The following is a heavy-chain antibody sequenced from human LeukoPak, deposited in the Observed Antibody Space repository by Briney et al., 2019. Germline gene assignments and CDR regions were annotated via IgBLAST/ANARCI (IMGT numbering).Heavy chain of an antibody. CDR2: ISSSSSYI. CDR3: AKPPRIAKSYMDV. Sequence: NPGGSLRLSCAASGFTFSSYSMNWVRQAPGKGLEWVSSISSSSSYIYYADSVKGRFTISRDNAKNSLYLQMNSLRAEDTALYYCAKPPRIAKSYMDVWGKGTTVTVSS. V-gene: IGHV3-21*04. CDR1: GFTFSSYS. D-gene: IGHD6-13*01. J-gene: IGHJ6*03.